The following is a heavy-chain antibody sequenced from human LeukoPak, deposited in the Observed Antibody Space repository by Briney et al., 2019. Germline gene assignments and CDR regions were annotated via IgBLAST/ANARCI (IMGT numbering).Heavy chain of an antibody. CDR1: GYTFSSQW. D-gene: IGHD2-15*01. CDR2: INQDGSEK. J-gene: IGHJ1*01. CDR3: VRTPRLSHS. Sequence: GGSLRLSCAASGYTFSSQWMSWVRQAPGKGLEWVADINQDGSEKHYVDFVKGRFTISRDNAKNLLFLQMNSLRAEDTAVYYCVRTPRLSHSWGPGTPVTVSS. V-gene: IGHV3-7*01.